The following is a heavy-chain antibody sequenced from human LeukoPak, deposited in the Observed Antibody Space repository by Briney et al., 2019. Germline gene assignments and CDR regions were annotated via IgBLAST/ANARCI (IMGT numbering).Heavy chain of an antibody. J-gene: IGHJ5*02. Sequence: ASVKVSCKASGYTFTGYYMHWVRQAPGQGLEWMGWINPNSGGTNYAQKFQGRVAMTRDTSISTAYMELSRLRSDDTAVYYCARDLPWTNQLIAVAGKNWFDPWGQGTLVTVSS. CDR1: GYTFTGYY. D-gene: IGHD6-19*01. CDR3: ARDLPWTNQLIAVAGKNWFDP. V-gene: IGHV1-2*02. CDR2: INPNSGGT.